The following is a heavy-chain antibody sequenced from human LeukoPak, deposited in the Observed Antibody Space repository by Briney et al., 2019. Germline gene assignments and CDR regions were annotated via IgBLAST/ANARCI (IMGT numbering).Heavy chain of an antibody. CDR2: IWYDGSSE. D-gene: IGHD6-19*01. Sequence: GGSLRLSCAASGFTFGSFGMHWVRQAPGKGLEWVAVIWYDGSSEYYADSVKGRFTISRDNSKNTLSLQMNSLRAEDTAVYYCARDWRTKQWLGPLGYNWFDPWGQGTLVTVSS. J-gene: IGHJ5*02. CDR1: GFTFGSFG. V-gene: IGHV3-33*01. CDR3: ARDWRTKQWLGPLGYNWFDP.